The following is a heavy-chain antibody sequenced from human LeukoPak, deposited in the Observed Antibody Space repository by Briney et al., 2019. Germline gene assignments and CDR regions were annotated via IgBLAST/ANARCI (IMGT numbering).Heavy chain of an antibody. J-gene: IGHJ4*02. D-gene: IGHD3-22*01. V-gene: IGHV1-8*01. CDR1: GYTFTSYD. CDR2: VNPNSGNT. Sequence: AAVKVSRKASGYTFTSYDINWVGQATGQGLAWVGWVNPNSGNTGYAQKFQGRVTMTRNTSISTAYMELSNLRSEDTAVYYCARGRQNYYDSSGYLSGWGEGTLVTVSS. CDR3: ARGRQNYYDSSGYLSG.